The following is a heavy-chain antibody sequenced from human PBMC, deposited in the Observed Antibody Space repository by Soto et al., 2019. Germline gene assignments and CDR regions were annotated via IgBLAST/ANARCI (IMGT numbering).Heavy chain of an antibody. Sequence: KFQGRVTITRDTSASTAYMELSSLRSEDTAVYYCARKTLLPYTTIDYWGQGTLVTVSS. D-gene: IGHD2-15*01. CDR3: ARKTLLPYTTIDY. J-gene: IGHJ4*02. V-gene: IGHV1-3*01.